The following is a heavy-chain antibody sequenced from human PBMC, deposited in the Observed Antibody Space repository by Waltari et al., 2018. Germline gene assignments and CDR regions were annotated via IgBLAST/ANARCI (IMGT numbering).Heavy chain of an antibody. CDR1: GGSFSGYY. D-gene: IGHD5-12*01. J-gene: IGHJ5*01. V-gene: IGHV4-34*01. CDR2: INYSGST. Sequence: QVQLQQWGAGLLKPSETLSLTCVVDGGSFSGYYWSWIRHPPEKGLEWIGEINYSGSTQYNPSLKRRVTISIDTSKNQFSLNLRSVTAADMGVYYCARGGYSGYEPRRWFDSWGQGTLVTVAS. CDR3: ARGGYSGYEPRRWFDS.